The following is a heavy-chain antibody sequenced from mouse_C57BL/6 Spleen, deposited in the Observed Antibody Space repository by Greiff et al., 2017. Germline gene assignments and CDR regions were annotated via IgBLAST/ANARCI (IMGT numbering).Heavy chain of an antibody. CDR3: AREDPDFGYAMDY. Sequence: QVQLQQSGAELVRPGSSVKLSCKASGYTFTSYWMDWVKQRPGQGLEWIGNIYPSDSETHYNQKFKDKATLTVDKSSSTAYMQLSSLTSEDSAVYYCAREDPDFGYAMDYWGQGTSVTVSS. J-gene: IGHJ4*01. CDR2: IYPSDSET. CDR1: GYTFTSYW. V-gene: IGHV1-61*01.